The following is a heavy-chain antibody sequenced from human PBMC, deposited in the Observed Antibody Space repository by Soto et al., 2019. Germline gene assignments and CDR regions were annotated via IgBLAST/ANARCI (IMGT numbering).Heavy chain of an antibody. V-gene: IGHV3-48*02. CDR3: ARKGVAFDY. Sequence: GGSLRLSCAASGFTFSSYSMSWVRQAPGKGLEWISYISTTSSSIYYADSVKGRFTISRDNAKNSLFLQMNSLRDEDTAVYYCARKGVAFDYWGQGALVTVPS. CDR2: ISTTSSSI. CDR1: GFTFSSYS. D-gene: IGHD3-3*01. J-gene: IGHJ4*02.